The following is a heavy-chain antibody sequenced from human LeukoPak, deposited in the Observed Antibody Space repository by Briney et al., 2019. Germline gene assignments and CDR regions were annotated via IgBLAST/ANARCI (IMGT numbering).Heavy chain of an antibody. V-gene: IGHV4-39*07. CDR3: ARSRWLSDPYFDY. J-gene: IGHJ4*02. CDR2: IYYRGST. CDR1: GGSIRSSSYY. Sequence: SETLSLTCTVSGGSIRSSSYYWGWIRQPPGKGLEWIGSIYYRGSTYYNPSLKSRVTISLDTSKDQFSLKLSSVTAADTAVYYCARSRWLSDPYFDYWGQGTLVTVSS. D-gene: IGHD3-22*01.